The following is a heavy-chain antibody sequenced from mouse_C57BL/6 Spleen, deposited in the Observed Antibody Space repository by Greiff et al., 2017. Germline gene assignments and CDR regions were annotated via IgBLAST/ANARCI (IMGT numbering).Heavy chain of an antibody. V-gene: IGHV1-82*01. J-gene: IGHJ2*01. CDR3: ARSNFDY. Sequence: QVQLQQSGPELVKPGASVKISCKASGYAFSSSWMNWVKQRPGKGLEWIGRIYPGDGDTNYNGKFKGKATLTADKSSSTAYMQLSSLTSGDSAVYFCARSNFDYWGQGTTLTVSS. CDR2: IYPGDGDT. CDR1: GYAFSSSW.